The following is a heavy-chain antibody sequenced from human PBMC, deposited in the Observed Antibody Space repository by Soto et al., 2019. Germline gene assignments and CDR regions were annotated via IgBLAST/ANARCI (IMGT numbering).Heavy chain of an antibody. CDR2: IYPGDSDT. CDR3: ARHSETPLPSWIPGGPPDY. CDR1: GYSFTSYW. V-gene: IGHV5-51*01. D-gene: IGHD5-18*01. J-gene: IGHJ4*02. Sequence: PGESLKISSQCSGYSFTSYWIGWVRQMPGKGLEWMGIIYPGDSDTRYSPSFQGQVTISAAKSISTAYLQWSSLKASDTAMYYCARHSETPLPSWIPGGPPDYWGQGTLVTVSS.